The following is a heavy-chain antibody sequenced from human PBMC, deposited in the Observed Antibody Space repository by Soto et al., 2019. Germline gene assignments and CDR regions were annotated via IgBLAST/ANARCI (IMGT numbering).Heavy chain of an antibody. CDR2: ISTYSGNT. Sequence: ASVKVSCKASGYTFSRHGINWVRQAPGQGLEWMGWISTYSGNTNYAQKLQGRVTMTTDTSTSTAYMELRSLRSDDTAVYYRVREITAPDYYFDYWGQGTLVTVSS. CDR1: GYTFSRHG. D-gene: IGHD6-13*01. CDR3: VREITAPDYYFDY. J-gene: IGHJ4*02. V-gene: IGHV1-18*01.